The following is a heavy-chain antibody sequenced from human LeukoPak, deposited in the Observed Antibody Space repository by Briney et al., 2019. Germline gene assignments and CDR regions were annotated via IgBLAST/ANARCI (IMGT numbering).Heavy chain of an antibody. CDR2: IYYSGST. D-gene: IGHD2-15*01. CDR1: GGSISSGDYY. V-gene: IGHV4-30-4*08. CDR3: ARGRYCSGGSCADY. J-gene: IGHJ4*02. Sequence: SQTLSLTCTVSGGSISSGDYYWSWIRQPPGKGLEWIGYIYYSGSTYYNPSLKSRVTISVDTSKSQFCLKLSSVTAADTAVYYCARGRYCSGGSCADYWGQGTLVTVSS.